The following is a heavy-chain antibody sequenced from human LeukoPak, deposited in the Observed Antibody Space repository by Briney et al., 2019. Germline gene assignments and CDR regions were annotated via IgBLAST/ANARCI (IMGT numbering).Heavy chain of an antibody. CDR3: ARQDPPYYFDY. CDR2: IYYSGST. CDR1: GGSISSYY. Sequence: SETLSLTCTVSGGSISSYYWSWIRQPPGKGLEWIGYIYYSGSTNYNPSLKSRVTISVDTSKNQFSLKLSSVTAADTAVYYCARQDPPYYFDYWGQGTLVTVSS. J-gene: IGHJ4*02. V-gene: IGHV4-59*08.